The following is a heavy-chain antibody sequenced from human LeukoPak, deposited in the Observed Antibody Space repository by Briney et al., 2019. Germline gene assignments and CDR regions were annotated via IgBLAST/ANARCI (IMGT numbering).Heavy chain of an antibody. CDR3: AKVSESNYDILTGYYTPYYFDY. CDR1: GFTFSSYA. J-gene: IGHJ4*02. V-gene: IGHV3-23*01. Sequence: GGSLRLSCAASGFTFSSYAMSWVRQAPGKGLEWVSVISGSGGSTFYADSVKGRFTISRDNSKNILYLQMNSLRADDTAVYYCAKVSESNYDILTGYYTPYYFDYWGQGTLVTVSS. CDR2: ISGSGGST. D-gene: IGHD3-9*01.